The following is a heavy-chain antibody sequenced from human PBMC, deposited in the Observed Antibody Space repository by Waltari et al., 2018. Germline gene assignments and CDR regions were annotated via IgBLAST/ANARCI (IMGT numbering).Heavy chain of an antibody. J-gene: IGHJ6*03. D-gene: IGHD3-22*01. CDR3: ARVVDSSGPYYYYYYYMDV. CDR1: GGSISSYY. Sequence: QVQLQESGPGLVKPSETLSLTCTVSGGSISSYYWSWIRQPPGKGLEWIGYIYYSGSTNYNPSLKSRVTISVDTSKNQCSLKLSSVTAADTAVYYCARVVDSSGPYYYYYYYMDVWGKGTTVTVSS. CDR2: IYYSGST. V-gene: IGHV4-59*01.